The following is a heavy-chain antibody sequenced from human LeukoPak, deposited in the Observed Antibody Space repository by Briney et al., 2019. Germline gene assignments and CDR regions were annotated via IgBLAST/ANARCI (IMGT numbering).Heavy chain of an antibody. CDR3: AGWFGELLSDY. Sequence: SETLSLTCAVYGGSFSGYYWSWIRQPPGKGLEWIGEINHSGSTNYNPSLKSRVTISVGTSKNQFSLKLSSVTAAHTAVYYCAGWFGELLSDYWGRGTLVTVSS. D-gene: IGHD3-10*01. CDR2: INHSGST. CDR1: GGSFSGYY. V-gene: IGHV4-34*01. J-gene: IGHJ4*02.